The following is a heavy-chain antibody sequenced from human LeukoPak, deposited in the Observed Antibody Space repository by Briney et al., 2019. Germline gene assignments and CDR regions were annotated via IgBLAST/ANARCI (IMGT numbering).Heavy chain of an antibody. CDR3: AKDIWLVTSGYQTFDL. Sequence: PGGSPRLSCAASGFTFSNYAMSWVRQAPGKGLEWVSGVTPGGNIPYYADSVKGRFTISRDNSKSTLYLQMGSLRAADTALYYCAKDIWLVTSGYQTFDLWGQGTLVTASS. CDR2: VTPGGNIP. D-gene: IGHD3-22*01. J-gene: IGHJ4*02. V-gene: IGHV3-23*01. CDR1: GFTFSNYA.